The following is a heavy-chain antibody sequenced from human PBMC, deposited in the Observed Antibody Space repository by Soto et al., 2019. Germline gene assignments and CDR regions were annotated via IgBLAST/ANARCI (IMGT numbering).Heavy chain of an antibody. CDR2: ISRSGERT. J-gene: IGHJ6*03. Sequence: EVQLLESGGGLVQPGGSLRLSCAASGFTFSNYAMNWVRQAPGKGLEWVSVISRSGERTYYAASVKGRFTISRDNSKNTLYLQVNSLRAEDAAVYYCAKDPLYNWNDEVSYYYYMDVWGKGTTVIVSS. V-gene: IGHV3-23*01. CDR3: AKDPLYNWNDEVSYYYYMDV. D-gene: IGHD1-1*01. CDR1: GFTFSNYA.